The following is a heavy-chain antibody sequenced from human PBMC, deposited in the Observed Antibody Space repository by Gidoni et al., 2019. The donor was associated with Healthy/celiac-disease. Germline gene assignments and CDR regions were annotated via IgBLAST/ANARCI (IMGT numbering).Heavy chain of an antibody. CDR2: ISSSSSTI. V-gene: IGHV3-48*02. J-gene: IGHJ6*02. Sequence: EVQLVESGGGLVQHGGSLRLSCPASGFTCSSYSMSWFRQAPGKGLEWVSYISSSSSTIYYADSVKGRFTISRDNAKNSLYLQMNSLRDEDTAVYYCARDEWELGYGMDVWGQGTTVTVSS. D-gene: IGHD1-26*01. CDR1: GFTCSSYS. CDR3: ARDEWELGYGMDV.